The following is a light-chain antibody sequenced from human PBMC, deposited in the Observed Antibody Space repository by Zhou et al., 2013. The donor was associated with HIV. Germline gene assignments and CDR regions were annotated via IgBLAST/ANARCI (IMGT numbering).Light chain of an antibody. Sequence: EIVLTQSPATLSLSPGERATLSCRANQSVSTYLAWYQQRLGQAPRLLIYDASNRATGIPARFSGSGSGTDFTLTISSLEPEDFALYYCQQRRTFGGGTKVEIK. CDR2: DAS. CDR1: QSVSTY. V-gene: IGKV3-11*01. CDR3: QQRRT. J-gene: IGKJ4*01.